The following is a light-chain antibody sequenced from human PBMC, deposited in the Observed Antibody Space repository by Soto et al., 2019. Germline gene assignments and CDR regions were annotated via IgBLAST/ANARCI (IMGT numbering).Light chain of an antibody. CDR3: QHYGSSALFT. V-gene: IGKV3-20*01. CDR1: QSVSSSY. J-gene: IGKJ3*01. CDR2: GSY. Sequence: EIVLTQSPGTLSLSPGERATLSCRASQSVSSSYLAWYQQKPGQAPRLLIYGSYSRATGIPDRFSGSGSGTYFTLTISRLEHEDCAVYYCQHYGSSALFTFGRGSKVDIK.